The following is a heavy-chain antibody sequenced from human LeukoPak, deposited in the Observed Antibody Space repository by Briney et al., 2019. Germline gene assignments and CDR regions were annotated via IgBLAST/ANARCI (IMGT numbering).Heavy chain of an antibody. J-gene: IGHJ3*02. Sequence: ASVKVSCKASGYTFTGYYMHWVRQAPGQGLEWMGWINPNSGGTNYAQKFQGRVTMTRDTSISTAYMELRSLRSDDTAVYYCARGDDYGDYGAFDIWGQGTMVTVSS. CDR1: GYTFTGYY. CDR3: ARGDDYGDYGAFDI. V-gene: IGHV1-2*02. CDR2: INPNSGGT. D-gene: IGHD4-17*01.